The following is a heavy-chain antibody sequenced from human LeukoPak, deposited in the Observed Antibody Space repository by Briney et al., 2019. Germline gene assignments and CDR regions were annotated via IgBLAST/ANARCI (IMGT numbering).Heavy chain of an antibody. V-gene: IGHV3-21*01. CDR3: ARVSSSGVYFFDY. D-gene: IGHD6-6*01. CDR1: GFTFSRSS. J-gene: IGHJ4*02. Sequence: PGGSLRLSCAASGFTFSRSSMSWVRQAPGKGLEWVSSISTTSYIYYADSVKGRFTISRDNTKNSLYLQMNSLRAEDTAAYYCARVSSSGVYFFDYWGQGALITVSS. CDR2: ISTTSYI.